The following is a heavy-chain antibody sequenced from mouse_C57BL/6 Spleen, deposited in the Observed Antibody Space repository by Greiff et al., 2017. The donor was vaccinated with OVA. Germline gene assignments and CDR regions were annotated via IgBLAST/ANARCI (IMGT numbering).Heavy chain of an antibody. Sequence: VQLKESGPGLVKPSQSLSLTCSVTGYSITSGYYWNWIRQFPGNKLEWMGYISYDGSNNYNPSLKNRISITRDTSKNQFFLKLNSVTTEDTATYYCASRDYGSSLYRYFDVWGTGTTVTVSS. J-gene: IGHJ1*03. D-gene: IGHD1-1*01. CDR3: ASRDYGSSLYRYFDV. V-gene: IGHV3-6*01. CDR1: GYSITSGYY. CDR2: ISYDGSN.